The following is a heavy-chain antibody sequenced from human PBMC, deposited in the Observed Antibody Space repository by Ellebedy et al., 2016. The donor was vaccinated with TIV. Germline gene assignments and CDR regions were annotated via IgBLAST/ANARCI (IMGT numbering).Heavy chain of an antibody. CDR1: GYTFTSYW. Sequence: KVSCKASGYTFTSYWISWVRQMPGKGLEWMGRIDPSDSYTNYSPSFQGHVTISADKSISTAYLQWSSLKASDTAMYYCASIVVVVEDNWFDPWGQGTLVTVSS. J-gene: IGHJ5*02. CDR2: IDPSDSYT. D-gene: IGHD2-15*01. CDR3: ASIVVVVEDNWFDP. V-gene: IGHV5-10-1*01.